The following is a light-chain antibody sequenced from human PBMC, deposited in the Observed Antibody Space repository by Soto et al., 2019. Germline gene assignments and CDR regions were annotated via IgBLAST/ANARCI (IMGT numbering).Light chain of an antibody. Sequence: DIQMTQSPSSVSASVGDRVTITCRASQGISRWLAWYQHKPEKAPKLLIDAASNLQSGVPSRFSGSGSGTDYTLTISSLQAEDFATYYCQQTNTFPLTFGGGPKVEI. CDR2: AAS. CDR3: QQTNTFPLT. V-gene: IGKV1-12*01. CDR1: QGISRW. J-gene: IGKJ4*01.